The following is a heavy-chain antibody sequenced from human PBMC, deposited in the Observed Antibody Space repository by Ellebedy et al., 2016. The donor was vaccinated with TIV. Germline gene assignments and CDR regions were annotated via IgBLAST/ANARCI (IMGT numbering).Heavy chain of an antibody. Sequence: ASVKVSCKASGYTFTSYGISWVRQAPGQGLEWMGWISAYNGNTNYAQKFQGRVTMTRNTSISTAYMELSSLRSEDTAVYYCAIPYSGRLGSQRYFDLWGRGTLVTVSS. J-gene: IGHJ2*01. CDR2: ISAYNGNT. CDR1: GYTFTSYG. CDR3: AIPYSGRLGSQRYFDL. V-gene: IGHV1-18*01. D-gene: IGHD1-26*01.